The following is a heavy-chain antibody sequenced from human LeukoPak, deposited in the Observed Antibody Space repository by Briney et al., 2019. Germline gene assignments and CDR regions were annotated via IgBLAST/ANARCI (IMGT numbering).Heavy chain of an antibody. J-gene: IGHJ4*02. V-gene: IGHV1-69*06. CDR3: ALWFAELSSDY. CDR1: GGTCSSYA. Sequence: GASVKVSCKASGGTCSSYAISWVRQAPGQGLEWMGGIIPIFGTANYAQKFQGRVTITAEKSTSTAYMELSSLRSEDTAVYYCALWFAELSSDYWGQGTLVTVSS. CDR2: IIPIFGTA. D-gene: IGHD3-10*01.